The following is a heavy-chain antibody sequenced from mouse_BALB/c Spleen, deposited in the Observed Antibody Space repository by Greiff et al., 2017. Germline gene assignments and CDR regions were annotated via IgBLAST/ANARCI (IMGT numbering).Heavy chain of an antibody. D-gene: IGHD1-2*01. J-gene: IGHJ2*01. CDR1: GYTFTSYW. Sequence: VQLQQSGAELAKPGASVKMSCKASGYTFTSYWMHWVKQRPGQGLEWIGYINPSTGYTEYNQKFKDKATLTADKSSSTAYLQLSSLTSEDTAVYYCARSAGYRDYWGQGTTLTVSS. CDR3: ARSAGYRDY. V-gene: IGHV1-7*01. CDR2: INPSTGYT.